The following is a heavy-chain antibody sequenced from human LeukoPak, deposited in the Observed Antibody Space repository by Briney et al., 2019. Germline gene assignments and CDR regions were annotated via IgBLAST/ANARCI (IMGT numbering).Heavy chain of an antibody. CDR2: ISDSGGYT. D-gene: IGHD6-19*01. Sequence: GRSLRLSCAASGFTFSSYALTWVRQAPGKGLEWVSTISDSGGYTYYADSVKGRFTISRDNSKNTLYLQMNSLRAEDTAVYYCAKSITVAEKIDFWGQGTLVTVSS. J-gene: IGHJ4*02. V-gene: IGHV3-23*01. CDR1: GFTFSSYA. CDR3: AKSITVAEKIDF.